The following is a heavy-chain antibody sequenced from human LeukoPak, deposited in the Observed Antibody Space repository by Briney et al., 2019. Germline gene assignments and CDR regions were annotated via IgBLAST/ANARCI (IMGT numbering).Heavy chain of an antibody. D-gene: IGHD6-6*01. Sequence: GGSLTLSCTASGFTFSSYAMSWVRQAPGKGLEWVSAISSSGANINYADSVKGRFTISRDNSRNTLYLQMNSLRAEDTAVYYCARHENSPNEFYYYYGMDVWGQGTTVTVSS. CDR3: ARHENSPNEFYYYYGMDV. CDR1: GFTFSSYA. CDR2: ISSSGANI. V-gene: IGHV3-23*01. J-gene: IGHJ6*02.